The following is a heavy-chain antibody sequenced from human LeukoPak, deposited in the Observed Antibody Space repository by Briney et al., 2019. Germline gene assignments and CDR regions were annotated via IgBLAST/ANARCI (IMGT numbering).Heavy chain of an antibody. CDR3: ARDIGWSSWFDP. CDR2: INSDGSST. V-gene: IGHV3-74*01. D-gene: IGHD1-26*01. Sequence: GGSLRLSCAASGFTFSSYWMHWVRQAPGKGLAWVSRINSDGSSTSYADSVKGRFTISRDNAKNTLYLQMNSLRAEDTAVYYCARDIGWSSWFDPWGQGTLVTVSS. J-gene: IGHJ5*02. CDR1: GFTFSSYW.